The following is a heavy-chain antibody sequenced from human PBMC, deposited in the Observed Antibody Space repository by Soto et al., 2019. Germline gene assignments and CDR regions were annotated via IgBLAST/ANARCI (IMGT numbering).Heavy chain of an antibody. J-gene: IGHJ4*02. V-gene: IGHV4-39*01. D-gene: IGHD3-10*01. CDR3: ATTRGLAVGGSFDY. Sequence: SSETLSLTCIVSGGSITRGSSYWAWIRQPPGKGLEWVGTFYDGNTYHNPSLRSRITIAVDTSKNQFSLKLNSVAAADTAFYYCATTRGLAVGGSFDYWGQGMLVTVS. CDR2: FYDGNT. CDR1: GGSITRGSSY.